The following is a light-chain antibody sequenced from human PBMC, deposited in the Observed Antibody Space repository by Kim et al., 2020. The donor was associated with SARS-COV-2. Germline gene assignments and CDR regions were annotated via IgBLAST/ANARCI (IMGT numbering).Light chain of an antibody. J-gene: IGKJ4*01. Sequence: SASVGDRVTINCRASQSINSYLNWYQQKPGKAPKLLIYAASSLKSGVPSRFRGSRSGTDFTLTITSLQPEDFATDYCQQTHSSPLTFGGGTRVEI. CDR2: AAS. CDR1: QSINSY. CDR3: QQTHSSPLT. V-gene: IGKV1-39*01.